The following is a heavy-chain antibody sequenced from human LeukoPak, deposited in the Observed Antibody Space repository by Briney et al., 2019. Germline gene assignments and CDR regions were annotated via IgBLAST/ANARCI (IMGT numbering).Heavy chain of an antibody. CDR2: ISRSGSTI. CDR3: AREAQTPYYYGMDV. Sequence: GGSLRLSCAASGFTFSSYEMSWVRQAPGKGLEWISYISRSGSTIYYADSVKGRFTISRDNAKNSLYLQMNSLRAEDTAVYYCAREAQTPYYYGMDVWGQGTTVTVSS. CDR1: GFTFSSYE. J-gene: IGHJ6*02. V-gene: IGHV3-48*03.